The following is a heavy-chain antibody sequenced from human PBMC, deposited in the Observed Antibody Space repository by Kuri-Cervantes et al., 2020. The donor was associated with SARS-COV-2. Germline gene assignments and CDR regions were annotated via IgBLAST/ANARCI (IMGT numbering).Heavy chain of an antibody. D-gene: IGHD4-17*01. CDR3: ARDQGIAPDYVFDY. Sequence: GGSLRLSCAASGCTVSSNYMSWVRQAPGKGLEWVSVIYSGGSTYSADSVKGRFTISRDNSKNTLYLQMNSLRAEDTAVYYCARDQGIAPDYVFDYWGQGTLVTVSS. V-gene: IGHV3-53*01. CDR2: IYSGGST. CDR1: GCTVSSNY. J-gene: IGHJ4*02.